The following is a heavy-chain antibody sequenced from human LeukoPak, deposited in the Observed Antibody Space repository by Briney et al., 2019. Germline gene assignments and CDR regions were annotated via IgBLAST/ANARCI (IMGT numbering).Heavy chain of an antibody. D-gene: IGHD3-22*01. V-gene: IGHV3-9*03. CDR3: AKGTYYYDSSGLDY. CDR2: ISWNSGSI. J-gene: IGHJ4*02. Sequence: GGSLRLSCAVSGFTVSGDYMSWVRQAPGKGLEWVSGISWNSGSIGYADSVKGRFTISRDNAKNSLYLQMNSLRAEDMALYYCAKGTYYYDSSGLDYWGQGTLVTVSS. CDR1: GFTVSGDY.